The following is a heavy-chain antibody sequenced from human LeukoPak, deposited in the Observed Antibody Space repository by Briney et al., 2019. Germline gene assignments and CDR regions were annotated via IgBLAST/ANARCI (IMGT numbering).Heavy chain of an antibody. CDR3: ARYREVGATVDY. J-gene: IGHJ4*02. Sequence: SETLSLTCTVSGYSISSGYYWGWIRQPPGRGLEWIASIYYRGSTHYNPSLASLKSRVTISGDTSKNQFSLKLSSVTAADTAVYYCARYREVGATVDYWGQGTLVTVSS. V-gene: IGHV4-38-2*02. CDR1: GYSISSGYY. D-gene: IGHD1-26*01. CDR2: IYYRGST.